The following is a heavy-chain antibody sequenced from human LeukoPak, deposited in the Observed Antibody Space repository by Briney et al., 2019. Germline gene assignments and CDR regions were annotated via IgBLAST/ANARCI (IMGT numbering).Heavy chain of an antibody. V-gene: IGHV3-7*01. Sequence: GGSLRLSCAASGFTFSSYWMSWVRQAPGKGLEWVANIKQDGSEKYYVDSVKGRFTISRDNAKNSLYLQMNSLRAEDTAVYYCARGGSGATAYYYYYYGMDVWGQGTTVTVSS. CDR1: GFTFSSYW. D-gene: IGHD6-19*01. CDR2: IKQDGSEK. J-gene: IGHJ6*02. CDR3: ARGGSGATAYYYYYYGMDV.